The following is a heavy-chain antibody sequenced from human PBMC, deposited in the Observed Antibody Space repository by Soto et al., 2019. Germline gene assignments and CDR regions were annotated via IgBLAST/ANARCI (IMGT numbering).Heavy chain of an antibody. CDR1: GGSISSYY. J-gene: IGHJ3*01. CDR3: ASVDYGDYEVAFDV. D-gene: IGHD4-17*01. V-gene: IGHV4-59*01. Sequence: PSETLSLTCTVSGGSISSYYWSWIRQPPGKGLEWIGYIYYSGSTNYNPSLKSRVTISVDTSKNQFSLKLSSVTAADTAVYYCASVDYGDYEVAFDVWGQGTMVTVSS. CDR2: IYYSGST.